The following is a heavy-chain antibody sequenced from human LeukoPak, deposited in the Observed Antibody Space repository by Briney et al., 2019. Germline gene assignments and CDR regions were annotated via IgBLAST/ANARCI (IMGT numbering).Heavy chain of an antibody. J-gene: IGHJ4*02. CDR1: GFPFSSYS. Sequence: GGSLRLSCAASGFPFSSYSMNWARQAPGKGREWGSSISSSSSYIYSAAPVKGRFTISSDNAKDSLYLQLNSRSAEDTAVYYCARDGGGSYYVGHFDFWGQGALVTVSS. CDR3: ARDGGGSYYVGHFDF. CDR2: ISSSSSYI. D-gene: IGHD1-26*01. V-gene: IGHV3-21*01.